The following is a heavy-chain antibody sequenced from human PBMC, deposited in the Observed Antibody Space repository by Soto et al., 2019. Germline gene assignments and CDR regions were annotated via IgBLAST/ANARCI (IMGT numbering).Heavy chain of an antibody. J-gene: IGHJ4*02. V-gene: IGHV3-23*01. Sequence: GGSLRLSCVGSGFTFSDSVMAWVRQAPGKGLEWLSVMSGDGQTRYALSVTGRFTISRDNSKNTLYLQMRSLRAEDAAAYYCVKWHTSNFDSLPFTGFDFWGQGTQVTVSS. CDR3: VKWHTSNFDSLPFTGFDF. D-gene: IGHD3-22*01. CDR1: GFTFSDSV. CDR2: MSGDGQT.